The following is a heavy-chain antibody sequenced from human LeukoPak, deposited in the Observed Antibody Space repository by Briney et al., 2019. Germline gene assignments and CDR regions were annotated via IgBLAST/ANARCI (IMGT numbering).Heavy chain of an antibody. CDR3: ARVGDHFHWYLDL. V-gene: IGHV3-53*01. J-gene: IGHJ2*01. CDR1: GFTVSTNY. D-gene: IGHD3-3*02. CDR2: LYSGSST. Sequence: SGGSLRLSCAASGFTVSTNYMIWVRQAPGKGLEWVSILYSGSSTYYADSVEGRFTISRDSSKNTLFLQMNDLRAEDTAVYYCARVGDHFHWYLDLWGRGTLVAVSS.